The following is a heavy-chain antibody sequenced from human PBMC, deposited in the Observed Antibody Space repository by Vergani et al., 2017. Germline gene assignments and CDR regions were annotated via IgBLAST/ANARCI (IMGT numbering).Heavy chain of an antibody. Sequence: EVQLLESGGGLVQPGGSLRLSCAASGFTFSSYAMSWVRRAPGKGLEWVSAISGSGGSTYYADSVKGRFTISRDNSKNTLYLQMNSLGAEETAVYYCARGRRLGRVVSFDIWGQGTMVAVSS. D-gene: IGHD3-16*01. CDR2: ISGSGGST. J-gene: IGHJ3*02. V-gene: IGHV3-23*01. CDR3: ARGRRLGRVVSFDI. CDR1: GFTFSSYA.